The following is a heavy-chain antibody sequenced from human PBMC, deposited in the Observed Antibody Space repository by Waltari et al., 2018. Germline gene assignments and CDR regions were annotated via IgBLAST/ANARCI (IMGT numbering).Heavy chain of an antibody. CDR2: MSPNSGNA. J-gene: IGHJ4*02. Sequence: QVQLVQSGAELKRPGASVKVSCKASGYTFTNYDINWVRQARGQGLEWMGWMSPNSGNAGYAQRFQGRVTLTRDKSISTAFMELSSLTSEDTAVYYCTRAMSTVVPADYWGQGALVTV. CDR3: TRAMSTVVPADY. D-gene: IGHD4-17*01. CDR1: GYTFTNYD. V-gene: IGHV1-8*03.